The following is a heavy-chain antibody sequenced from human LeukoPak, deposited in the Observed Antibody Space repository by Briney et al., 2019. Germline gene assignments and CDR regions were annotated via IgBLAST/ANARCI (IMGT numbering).Heavy chain of an antibody. CDR3: ARAMGYDSSAYYYGY. J-gene: IGHJ4*02. D-gene: IGHD3-22*01. Sequence: SVKVSCKASGGTFSSYAISWVRQAPGQGLEWMGRIIPILGIANYAQKFQGRVTITADKSTSTAYMELSSLRSEDTAVYYCARAMGYDSSAYYYGYWGQGTLVTVSS. CDR1: GGTFSSYA. CDR2: IIPILGIA. V-gene: IGHV1-69*04.